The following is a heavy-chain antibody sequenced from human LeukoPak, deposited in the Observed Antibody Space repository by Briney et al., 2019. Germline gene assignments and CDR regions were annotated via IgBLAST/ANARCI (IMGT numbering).Heavy chain of an antibody. CDR1: GGSFSGYY. D-gene: IGHD3-22*01. J-gene: IGHJ4*02. V-gene: IGHV4-34*01. CDR3: ARGPHTGVNYYDSSGYYY. Sequence: SETLSLTCAVYGGSFSGYYWSWIRHPPGKGLEWIGEINHSGGTNYNPSLKSRVTISVDTSKNQFSLKLSSVTAADTAVYYCARGPHTGVNYYDSSGYYYWGQGTLVTVSS. CDR2: INHSGGT.